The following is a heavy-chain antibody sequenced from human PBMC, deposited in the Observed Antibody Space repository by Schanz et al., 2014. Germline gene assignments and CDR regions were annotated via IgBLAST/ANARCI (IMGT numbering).Heavy chain of an antibody. CDR3: AKDGPGGSGSYSADGGMDV. V-gene: IGHV3-7*03. CDR1: GFTFTNYA. CDR2: IKRDGSEK. D-gene: IGHD3-10*01. J-gene: IGHJ6*02. Sequence: DVQLLESGGGLVQPGGSLRLSCAASGFTFTNYAMSWVRQAPGKGLEWVANIKRDGSEKNYLDSVKGRFTISRDNAKSSLFLQMNSLRAEDTAVYYCAKDGPGGSGSYSADGGMDVWGQGTTVTVSS.